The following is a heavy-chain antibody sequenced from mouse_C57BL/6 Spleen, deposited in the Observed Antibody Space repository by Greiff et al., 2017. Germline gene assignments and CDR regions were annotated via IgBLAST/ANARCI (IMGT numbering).Heavy chain of an antibody. CDR2: IDPEDGDT. D-gene: IGHD1-1*01. Sequence: VQLQQSGAELVRPGASVKLSCTASGFNIKDFYMHWVKQRPEQGLEWIGRIDPEDGDTAYAPKFPGKATMTADTSSNTAYLQLSSLTSEDTAVYYCTKGSRDFDCWGQGTTLTVSS. CDR1: GFNIKDFY. V-gene: IGHV14-1*01. CDR3: TKGSRDFDC. J-gene: IGHJ2*01.